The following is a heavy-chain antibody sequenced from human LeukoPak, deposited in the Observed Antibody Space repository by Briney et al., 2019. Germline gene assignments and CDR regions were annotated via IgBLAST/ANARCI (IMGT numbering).Heavy chain of an antibody. CDR3: ARASCSSTSCSRGWYFDL. D-gene: IGHD2-2*01. Sequence: SETLSLTCAVYGGALSGYYWSWIRQPPGKGLEWIGEINHSGSTNYNPSLKSRVTISVDTSKNQFSLKLSSVTAADTAVYYCARASCSSTSCSRGWYFDLWGRGTLVTVSS. V-gene: IGHV4-34*01. CDR2: INHSGST. CDR1: GGALSGYY. J-gene: IGHJ2*01.